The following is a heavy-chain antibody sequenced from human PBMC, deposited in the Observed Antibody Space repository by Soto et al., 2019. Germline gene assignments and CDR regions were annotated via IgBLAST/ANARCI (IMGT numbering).Heavy chain of an antibody. V-gene: IGHV2-26*01. CDR2: IFSNDEK. CDR1: GFSLSNARMG. J-gene: IGHJ6*02. CDR3: ARITVELDRYYYYGMDV. D-gene: IGHD1-1*01. Sequence: SGPTLVNPTETLTLTRTVSGFSLSNARMGVSWIRQPPGKALEWLAHIFSNDEKSYSTSLKSRLTISKDTSKSQVVLTMTNVDPVDTATYYCARITVELDRYYYYGMDVWGQGTTVTVSS.